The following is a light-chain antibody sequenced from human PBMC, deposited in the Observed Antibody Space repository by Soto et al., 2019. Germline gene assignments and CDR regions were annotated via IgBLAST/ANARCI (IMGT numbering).Light chain of an antibody. J-gene: IGKJ2*01. CDR1: QSVSSTY. Sequence: EIVLTQSPGTLSLSPGERVTRSCRASQSVSSTYLAWYQQKPGQAPRLLIYGASSRATGIPDRFSGSGSGTDFTLTISRLEPEDFAVYYCQQFGSSPLYTFGQGTKLEIK. CDR2: GAS. V-gene: IGKV3-20*01. CDR3: QQFGSSPLYT.